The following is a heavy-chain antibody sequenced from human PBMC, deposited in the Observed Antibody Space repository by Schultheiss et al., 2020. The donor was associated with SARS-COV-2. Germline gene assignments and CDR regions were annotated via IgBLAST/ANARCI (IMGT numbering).Heavy chain of an antibody. J-gene: IGHJ3*02. Sequence: SETLSLTCAVSGYSISSGYYWGWIRQPPGKGLEWIGSIYHSGYTYYNPSLRSRVTISVDTSKNQFSLKLSSVTAADTAVYYCARGDFADAFDIWGQGTMVTVSS. CDR1: GYSISSGYY. CDR2: IYHSGYT. CDR3: ARGDFADAFDI. D-gene: IGHD2/OR15-2a*01. V-gene: IGHV4-38-2*01.